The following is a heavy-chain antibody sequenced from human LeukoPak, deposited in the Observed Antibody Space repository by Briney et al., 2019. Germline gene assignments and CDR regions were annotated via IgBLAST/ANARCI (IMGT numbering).Heavy chain of an antibody. CDR1: GGSISSYY. J-gene: IGHJ4*02. D-gene: IGHD5-12*01. CDR2: IYYSGST. V-gene: IGHV4-59*01. CDR3: ARAGGYVLYFDY. Sequence: SETLSLTCTVSGGSISSYYWSWIRQSPGKGLEWIGYIYYSGSTNYNPSFKSRVTISVDTSKNQFSLKLSSVTAVDTAVYYCARAGGYVLYFDYWGQGTLVTVSS.